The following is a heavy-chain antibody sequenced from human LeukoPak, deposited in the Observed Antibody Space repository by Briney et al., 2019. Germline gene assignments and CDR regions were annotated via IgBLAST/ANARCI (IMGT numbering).Heavy chain of an antibody. V-gene: IGHV4-4*02. D-gene: IGHD5-24*01. CDR2: IYHSGST. Sequence: SSGTLSLTCAVSGGSISSSNWWSWVRQPPGKGLEWIGEIYHSGSTNYNPPHKSRVTISVDKSKNQFSLKLSSVTAADTAVYYCARGVGRDGYPYNWFDPWGQGTLVTVSS. J-gene: IGHJ5*02. CDR1: GGSISSSNW. CDR3: ARGVGRDGYPYNWFDP.